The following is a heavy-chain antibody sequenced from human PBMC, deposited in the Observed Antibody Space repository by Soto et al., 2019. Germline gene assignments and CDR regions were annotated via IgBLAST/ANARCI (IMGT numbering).Heavy chain of an antibody. CDR2: ISYDGSNK. Sequence: SLRLSCAASGFTFSSYGMHWVRQAPGKGLEWVAVISYDGSNKYYADSVKGRFTISRDNSKNTLYLQMNSLRAEDTAVYYCAKVADRDPLGYFDYWGQGTLVTVSS. V-gene: IGHV3-30*18. J-gene: IGHJ4*02. D-gene: IGHD3-10*01. CDR1: GFTFSSYG. CDR3: AKVADRDPLGYFDY.